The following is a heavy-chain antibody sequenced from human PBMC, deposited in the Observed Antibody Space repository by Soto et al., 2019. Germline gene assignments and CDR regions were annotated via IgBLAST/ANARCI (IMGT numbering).Heavy chain of an antibody. Sequence: QVQLVQSGAEVKKPGSSVRVSCKASGGTFSSYAINWVRQAPGQGLEWMGGIIPIFGPTNYAQRFHDRITITADKSTSTAYMELSSLRSEDTAVYYCAGGSRFPVVRFVKGGLDMDVWGQGTTVTVSS. D-gene: IGHD2-15*01. CDR1: GGTFSSYA. V-gene: IGHV1-69*06. J-gene: IGHJ6*02. CDR3: AGGSRFPVVRFVKGGLDMDV. CDR2: IIPIFGPT.